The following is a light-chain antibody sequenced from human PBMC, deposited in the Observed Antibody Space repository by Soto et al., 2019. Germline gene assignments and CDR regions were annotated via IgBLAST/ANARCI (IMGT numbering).Light chain of an antibody. CDR2: EVS. CDR3: SSYTSSSPYV. CDR1: SSDVGNYNR. Sequence: QSVLTQPPSVSGSPGQSVTISCTGTSSDVGNYNRVSWYQQPPGTAPKVIIYEVSNRPSGVPDRFSGSKSGNTASLTISGLQAEDEADYYCSSYTSSSPYVFGTGTKVTVL. J-gene: IGLJ1*01. V-gene: IGLV2-18*02.